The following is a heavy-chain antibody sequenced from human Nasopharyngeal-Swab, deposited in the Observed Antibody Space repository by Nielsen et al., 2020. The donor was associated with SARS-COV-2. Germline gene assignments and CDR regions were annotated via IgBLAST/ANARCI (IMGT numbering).Heavy chain of an antibody. Sequence: SVKVSCKASGYTFMDFKMHWVRQAPGQGLEWMGWINPDTGGTTYAQRFQGWVTMTRDTSISTFYMDLNRLKSDDMAVYYCARLGAAGDFDYWGQGTLVTVSS. D-gene: IGHD6-13*01. CDR3: ARLGAAGDFDY. V-gene: IGHV1-2*04. CDR1: GYTFMDFK. J-gene: IGHJ4*02. CDR2: INPDTGGT.